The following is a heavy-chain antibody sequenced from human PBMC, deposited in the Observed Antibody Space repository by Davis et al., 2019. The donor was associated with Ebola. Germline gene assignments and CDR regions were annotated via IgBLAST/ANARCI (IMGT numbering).Heavy chain of an antibody. CDR1: GFTFSSYS. D-gene: IGHD5-18*01. V-gene: IGHV3-21*01. J-gene: IGHJ4*02. Sequence: GESLKISCAASGFTFSSYSMNWVRQAPGKGLEWVSSISSSSSYIYYADSVKGRFTISRDNAKNSLYLQMNSLRAEDTAVYYCARDLIQLWLLDYWGQGTLVTVSS. CDR2: ISSSSSYI. CDR3: ARDLIQLWLLDY.